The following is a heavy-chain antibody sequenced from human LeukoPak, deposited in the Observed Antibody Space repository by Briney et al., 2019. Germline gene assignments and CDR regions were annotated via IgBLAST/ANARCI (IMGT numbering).Heavy chain of an antibody. CDR1: GGSISSSSYY. Sequence: SETLSLTCTVSGGSISSSSYYWGWIRQPPGEGLEWIGSIYYSGSTYYNPSLKSRVTISVDTSKNQFSLKLSSVTAADTAVYYCARHSIALYGMDVWGQGTRSPSP. J-gene: IGHJ6*02. V-gene: IGHV4-39*01. CDR2: IYYSGST. D-gene: IGHD6-6*01. CDR3: ARHSIALYGMDV.